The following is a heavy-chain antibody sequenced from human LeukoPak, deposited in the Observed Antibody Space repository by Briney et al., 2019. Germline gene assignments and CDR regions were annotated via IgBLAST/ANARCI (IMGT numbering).Heavy chain of an antibody. J-gene: IGHJ3*02. CDR3: ARDKGLPQAFDI. CDR2: ISYSETT. V-gene: IGHV4-59*01. D-gene: IGHD5/OR15-5a*01. Sequence: PSETLSLTCTVCGGSISSCYWSWLRQPPGKGLEYIGYISYSETTSYNPSLRSRVTISVDTSKNQFSLKLTSVTAADTAVYYCARDKGLPQAFDIWGQGTMVTVSS. CDR1: GGSISSCY.